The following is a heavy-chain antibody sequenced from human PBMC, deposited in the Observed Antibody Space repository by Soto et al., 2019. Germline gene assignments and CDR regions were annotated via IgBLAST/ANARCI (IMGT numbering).Heavy chain of an antibody. D-gene: IGHD2-8*01. J-gene: IGHJ1*01. Sequence: PVGSLRLSCEATGFTFSSHEMNWIRQTPGKRLEWIAKISGSGSTINYADSVKGRFTISRDNVQRTLHLQMDSLRVEDTGVYYCARGGVYWGRGTLVTVSS. V-gene: IGHV3-48*03. CDR3: ARGGVY. CDR1: GFTFSSHE. CDR2: ISGSGSTI.